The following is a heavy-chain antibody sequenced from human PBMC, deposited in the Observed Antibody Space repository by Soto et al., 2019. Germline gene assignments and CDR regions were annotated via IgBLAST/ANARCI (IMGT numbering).Heavy chain of an antibody. Sequence: SETLSLPCTVSGGSMSSSGDYWGWLRQPPGKVLEWIGSIYYTGTTYYRPSLKSRVTISVDTSKNQFSLQLSSVTAADTAVYYCARDNPWGSKKGACDIWCRGTRVTVSS. CDR3: ARDNPWGSKKGACDI. J-gene: IGHJ3*02. D-gene: IGHD3-16*01. CDR2: IYYTGTT. V-gene: IGHV4-39*02. CDR1: GGSMSSSGDY.